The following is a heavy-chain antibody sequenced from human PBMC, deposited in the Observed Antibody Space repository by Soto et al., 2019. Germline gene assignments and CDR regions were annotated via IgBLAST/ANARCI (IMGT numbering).Heavy chain of an antibody. Sequence: PGGSLRLSCAASGFTFSNAWINWVRQAPGKGLEWVGRIKSKTDGGTTDYAAPVKGRFTISRDDSKNTLYLQMNSLKTEDTAVYYCTTVLGLLLWFGELFARSPDWGQGTLVTVSS. CDR1: GFTFSNAW. J-gene: IGHJ4*02. D-gene: IGHD3-10*01. CDR2: IKSKTDGGTT. V-gene: IGHV3-15*07. CDR3: TTVLGLLLWFGELFARSPD.